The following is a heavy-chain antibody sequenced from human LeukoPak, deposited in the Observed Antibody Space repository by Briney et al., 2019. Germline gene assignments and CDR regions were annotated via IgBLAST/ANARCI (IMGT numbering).Heavy chain of an antibody. V-gene: IGHV4-30-2*01. D-gene: IGHD3-10*01. J-gene: IGHJ5*02. Sequence: PSQTLSLTCAVSGGSLSSGAYYWSWIRQPPGEGLEWIGYISQSGTTYYNSSLKSRVTISVDRSKNQFSLKLSSVTAADTAVYYCARDQGRWFDPWGQGTLVTVSS. CDR3: ARDQGRWFDP. CDR2: ISQSGTT. CDR1: GGSLSSGAYY.